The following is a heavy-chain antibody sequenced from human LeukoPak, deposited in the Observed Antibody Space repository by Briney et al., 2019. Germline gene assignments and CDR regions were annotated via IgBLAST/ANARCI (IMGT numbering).Heavy chain of an antibody. CDR3: ARRYGSGSSGTFDY. CDR2: IYYSGST. J-gene: IGHJ4*02. Sequence: SETLSLTCTVSGGSISSYYWSWVRQPPGKGLEWIAYIYYSGSTNYNPSLKSRVTISVDTSKNQFSLKLSSVTAADTAVYYCARRYGSGSSGTFDYWGQGTLVTVSS. V-gene: IGHV4-59*01. D-gene: IGHD3-10*01. CDR1: GGSISSYY.